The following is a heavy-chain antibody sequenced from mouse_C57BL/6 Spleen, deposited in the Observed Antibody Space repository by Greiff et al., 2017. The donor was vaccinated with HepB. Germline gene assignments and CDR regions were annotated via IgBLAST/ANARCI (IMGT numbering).Heavy chain of an antibody. Sequence: EVQLQQSGPELVKPGASVKISCKASGYSFTDYNMNWVKQSNGKSLEWIGVINPNYGTTSYNQKFKGKATLTVDQSSSTAYMQLNSLTSEDSAVYYCAREGGYYGSRVPTRYFDVWGTGTTVTVSS. CDR2: INPNYGTT. V-gene: IGHV1-39*01. D-gene: IGHD1-1*01. CDR1: GYSFTDYN. CDR3: AREGGYYGSRVPTRYFDV. J-gene: IGHJ1*03.